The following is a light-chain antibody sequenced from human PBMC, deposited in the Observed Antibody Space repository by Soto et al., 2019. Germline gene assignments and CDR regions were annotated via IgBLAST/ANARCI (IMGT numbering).Light chain of an antibody. V-gene: IGLV2-14*03. CDR2: DVT. Sequence: QSALTQPASVSGSPGQSITISCTGTSSDVGAYNYVSWYQQHPGKAPQLMIYDVTNRPSGVSTRFSGSKSGNTASLTISGLQAEDEADYYCSSYTGTTTLPMVFGGGTKLTVL. CDR3: SSYTGTTTLPMV. J-gene: IGLJ2*01. CDR1: SSDVGAYNY.